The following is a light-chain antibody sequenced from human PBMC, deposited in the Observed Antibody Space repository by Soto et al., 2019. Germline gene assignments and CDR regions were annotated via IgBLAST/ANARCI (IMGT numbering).Light chain of an antibody. CDR1: QSVSNW. CDR2: KAS. CDR3: QHYNSYPKT. Sequence: DNQMTQSPSTLSAYVGDRVTITCRASQSVSNWLAWYQQKPGKAPKLLIYKASTLKSGVPSRFSGSGSGTDFTPTISSLQPEDFATYYCQHYNSYPKTFGQGTKVDIK. J-gene: IGKJ1*01. V-gene: IGKV1-5*03.